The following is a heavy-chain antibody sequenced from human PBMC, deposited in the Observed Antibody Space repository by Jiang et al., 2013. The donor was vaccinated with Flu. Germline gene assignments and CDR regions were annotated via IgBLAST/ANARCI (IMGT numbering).Heavy chain of an antibody. CDR1: DDYA. CDR2: ISWNSGSI. Sequence: DDYAMHWVRQAPGKGLEWVSGISWNSGSIGYADSVKGRFTISRDNAKNSLYLQMNSLRAEDTALYYCALAAGPDYYYYAMDVWGQGTTVTVSS. D-gene: IGHD6-13*01. CDR3: ALAAGPDYYYYAMDV. V-gene: IGHV3-9*01. J-gene: IGHJ6*02.